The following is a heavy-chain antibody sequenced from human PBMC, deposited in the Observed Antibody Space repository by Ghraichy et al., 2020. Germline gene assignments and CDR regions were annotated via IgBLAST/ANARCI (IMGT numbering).Heavy chain of an antibody. CDR1: GGTFSSYA. J-gene: IGHJ3*02. Sequence: SVKVSCKASGGTFSSYAISWVRQAPGQGLEWMGGIIPIFGTANYAQKFQGRVTITADASTSTAYMELSSLRSEDTAVYYCARVYGYVWGSYRRPGDALDIWGQGTMVTVSS. V-gene: IGHV1-69*13. CDR2: IIPIFGTA. CDR3: ARVYGYVWGSYRRPGDALDI. D-gene: IGHD3-16*02.